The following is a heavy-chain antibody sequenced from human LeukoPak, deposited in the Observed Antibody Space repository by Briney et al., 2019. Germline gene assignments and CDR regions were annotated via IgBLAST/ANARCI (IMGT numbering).Heavy chain of an antibody. CDR1: GFTFSNYP. J-gene: IGHJ4*02. CDR2: ISSNGGTT. V-gene: IGHV3-64D*09. D-gene: IGHD3-10*01. Sequence: GGSLRLSCSASGFTFSNYPMHWVRQAPGKGLEYVSAISSNGGTTFYADSVRGRFTISRDNSKNTLYLQMSSLRAEETAVYYCVKGIFYGLGSYYDYWGQGTLVTVSS. CDR3: VKGIFYGLGSYYDY.